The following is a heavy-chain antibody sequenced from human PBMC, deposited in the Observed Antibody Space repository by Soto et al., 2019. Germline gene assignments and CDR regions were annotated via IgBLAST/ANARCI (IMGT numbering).Heavy chain of an antibody. CDR2: IYPGDSDI. CDR1: GYSFTSYG. J-gene: IGHJ4*02. D-gene: IGHD3-10*01. CDR3: ARGNYYGSGRIAYYFDS. V-gene: IGHV5-51*01. Sequence: GESLKISCKGSGYSFTSYGIGWVRQMPGKGLEWMGIIYPGDSDIRYSQSLQGQVTISADKSINTAYLQRSSLKASDTAMYYCARGNYYGSGRIAYYFDSWGQGTLVPAPQ.